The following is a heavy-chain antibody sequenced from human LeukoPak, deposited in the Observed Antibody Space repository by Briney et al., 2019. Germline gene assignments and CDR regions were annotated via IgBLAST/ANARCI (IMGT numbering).Heavy chain of an antibody. CDR1: GASISSYY. Sequence: SETLSLTCTVSGASISSYYWSWIRQPPGKGLEWIGYIYYSGSTNYNPSLKSRVTISVDTSKNQFSLKLSSVTAADTAVCYCARRMTYYYGSGSDHFDYWGQGTLVTVSS. CDR2: IYYSGST. D-gene: IGHD3-10*01. V-gene: IGHV4-59*08. J-gene: IGHJ4*02. CDR3: ARRMTYYYGSGSDHFDY.